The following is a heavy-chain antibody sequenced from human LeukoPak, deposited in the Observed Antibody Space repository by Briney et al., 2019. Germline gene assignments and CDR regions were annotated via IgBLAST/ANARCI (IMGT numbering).Heavy chain of an antibody. CDR1: GGSTSTTNYY. J-gene: IGHJ3*01. CDR2: IHYTGRA. CDR3: AREIDGVMDDAVD. V-gene: IGHV4-39*07. Sequence: KTSETLSLTCTVAGGSTSTTNYYWNRVRDPPGKGLEWIGCIHYTGRAYYSPSLRSRVTMSIDTSRNQFSLQLSSVIAADTAVYYCAREIDGVMDDAVDCGAKGQWSPSL. D-gene: IGHD4-17*01.